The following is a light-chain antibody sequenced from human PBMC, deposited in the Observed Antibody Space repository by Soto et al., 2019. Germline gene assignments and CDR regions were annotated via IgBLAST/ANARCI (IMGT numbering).Light chain of an antibody. V-gene: IGKV1-9*01. Sequence: IHLTQSPSFLSASLGDRVTITCRASQGISNFLAWYQQKPGKAPELLIYTASTLRSGVPSRFSGSGSGTAFSLTISSLQPEDFATFYCQQLHTYPYTFGQGTRLDI. CDR1: QGISNF. J-gene: IGKJ2*01. CDR2: TAS. CDR3: QQLHTYPYT.